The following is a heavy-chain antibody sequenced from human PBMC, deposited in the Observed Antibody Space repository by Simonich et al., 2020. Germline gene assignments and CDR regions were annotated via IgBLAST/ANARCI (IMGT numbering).Heavy chain of an antibody. CDR1: GYSIGSGYY. Sequence: QVQLQESGPGLVKPSETLSLTCAVSGYSIGSGYYWGWIRQPPGKGLEWIGSIYHSGSTYYNPSLKIRVTIAVDTSKNQFSLKLSSVTAADTAVYYCARVDNWNYFDYWGQGTLVTVSS. V-gene: IGHV4-38-2*01. D-gene: IGHD1-20*01. J-gene: IGHJ4*02. CDR2: IYHSGST. CDR3: ARVDNWNYFDY.